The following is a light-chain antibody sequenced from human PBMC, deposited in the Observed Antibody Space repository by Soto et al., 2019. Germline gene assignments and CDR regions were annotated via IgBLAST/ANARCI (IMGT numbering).Light chain of an antibody. Sequence: ETVLTQSPATLSLSPGDRATLSCGASQSINDNYLAWYQQKPGLAPRLLIYDASTRATGIPDRFSGSGSGTDFTLTLSRLEPEDFAMYYCQQYSNLPPNTFGQGTKLEIK. CDR3: QQYSNLPPNT. V-gene: IGKV3D-20*01. CDR1: QSINDNY. J-gene: IGKJ2*01. CDR2: DAS.